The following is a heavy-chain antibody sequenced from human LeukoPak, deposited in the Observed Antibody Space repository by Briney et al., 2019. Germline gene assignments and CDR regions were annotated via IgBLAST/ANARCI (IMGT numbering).Heavy chain of an antibody. CDR1: GGSISSYY. J-gene: IGHJ4*02. CDR2: IYYSGST. Sequence: PSETLSLTCTVSGGSISSYYWSWIRQPPGKGLEWIGYIYYSGSTNHNPSLKSRVTISVDTSKNQFSLKLSSVTAADTAVYYCARYVPLRSGYSYYFDYWGQGTLVTVSS. V-gene: IGHV4-59*01. D-gene: IGHD3-22*01. CDR3: ARYVPLRSGYSYYFDY.